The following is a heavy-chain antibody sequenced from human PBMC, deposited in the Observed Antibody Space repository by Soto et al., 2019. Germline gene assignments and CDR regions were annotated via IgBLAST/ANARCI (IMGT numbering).Heavy chain of an antibody. CDR2: IIPLFNAT. J-gene: IGHJ4*02. CDR1: GGIFKNFD. D-gene: IGHD2-2*01. Sequence: QVQLVQSGSEVKRPGSSVKVSCKTSGGIFKNFDIGWVRQSPGQGLEWMGEIIPLFNATNYAQKFRGRVTVTADESTRTAYMERTRLTYGDTAVYFCAINAERNAQKFDFWGQGTLVTVSS. CDR3: AINAERNAQKFDF. V-gene: IGHV1-69*01.